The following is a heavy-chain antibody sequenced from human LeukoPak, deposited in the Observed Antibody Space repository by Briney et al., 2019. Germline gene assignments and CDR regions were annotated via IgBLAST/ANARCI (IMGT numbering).Heavy chain of an antibody. Sequence: GGSLRLSCAASGFTFSSYWMHWVRQPPGKGLVWVSRINSDGSTTTYADSVKGRFTISRDNAKNTLYLQMNSLRAEDTAVYYCARGYSGSYRVDYWGQGTLVTVSS. V-gene: IGHV3-74*01. CDR2: INSDGSTT. J-gene: IGHJ4*02. CDR1: GFTFSSYW. CDR3: ARGYSGSYRVDY. D-gene: IGHD1-26*01.